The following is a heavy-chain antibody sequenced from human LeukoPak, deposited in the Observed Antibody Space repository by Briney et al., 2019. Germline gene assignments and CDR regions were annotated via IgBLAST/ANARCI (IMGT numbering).Heavy chain of an antibody. CDR1: GGSISSYY. V-gene: IGHV4-59*01. CDR2: IYYIGST. J-gene: IGHJ1*01. Sequence: PSETLSLTCTVSGGSISSYYWSWIRQPPGKGLEWIGYIYYIGSTNYNPSLNSRLTISVDTSKNQFSLKLSSVTAADTAVYYCARSLYSNTPIFRHWGHGTLVTVSS. CDR3: ARSLYSNTPIFRH. D-gene: IGHD6-13*01.